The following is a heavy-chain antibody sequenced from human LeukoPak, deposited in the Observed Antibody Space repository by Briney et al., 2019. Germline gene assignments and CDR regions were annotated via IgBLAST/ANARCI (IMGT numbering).Heavy chain of an antibody. CDR3: ARSPLGYCIGNSCSYFEY. V-gene: IGHV5-51*01. CDR1: GYSFTNYW. CDR2: IYPGDSDT. D-gene: IGHD2-15*01. Sequence: GESVKISCKGSGYSFTNYWIGWVRQMPGKGLEWMGIIYPGDSDTRYSPSFQGQVTISVDKSISTAYLQWSSLKASYTAMYYCARSPLGYCIGNSCSYFEYWVQGTLVTVSS. J-gene: IGHJ4*02.